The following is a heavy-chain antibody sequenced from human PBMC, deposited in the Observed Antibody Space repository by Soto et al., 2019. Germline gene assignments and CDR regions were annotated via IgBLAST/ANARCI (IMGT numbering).Heavy chain of an antibody. CDR1: GGTFSSYA. Sequence: SSVKVSCKASGGTFSSYAITWVRQAPGQRLEWMGGIIPVFNSSNFADNLQGRVKFSADESTSTAYMELGGLTSDDTAIYFCARVADYLNTVTYYYFDIWGQGTLVTVSS. CDR2: IIPVFNSS. J-gene: IGHJ4*02. CDR3: ARVADYLNTVTYYYFDI. D-gene: IGHD4-17*01. V-gene: IGHV1-69*13.